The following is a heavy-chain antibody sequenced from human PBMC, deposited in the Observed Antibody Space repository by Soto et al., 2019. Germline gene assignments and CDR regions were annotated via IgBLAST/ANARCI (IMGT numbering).Heavy chain of an antibody. J-gene: IGHJ4*02. D-gene: IGHD3-10*01. CDR1: GYTFTSYD. CDR3: ARAHRSSATRLYSYAYSAGSYSGY. V-gene: IGHV1-8*01. Sequence: ASVKVSCKASGYTFTSYDINWVRQATGQGLEWMGWMNPNSGSTGYAQKFQGRVTMTRNTSISTAYMQLSSLRSEDTAVYYCARAHRSSATRLYSYAYSAGSYSGYWGQGPLVTVSS. CDR2: MNPNSGST.